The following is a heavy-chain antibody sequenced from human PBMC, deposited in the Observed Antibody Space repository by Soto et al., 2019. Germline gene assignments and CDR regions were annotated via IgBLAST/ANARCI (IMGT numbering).Heavy chain of an antibody. CDR3: ATDIRRAYYDSSGYYSPHFDY. V-gene: IGHV1-24*01. CDR2: FDPEDGET. D-gene: IGHD3-22*01. Sequence: GASVKISCKVSGYTLTELSMHWVRQAPGKGLEWMGGFDPEDGETIYAQKFQGRVTMTEDTSTGTAYMELSSLRSEDTAVYYCATDIRRAYYDSSGYYSPHFDYWGQGTLVTVSS. J-gene: IGHJ4*02. CDR1: GYTLTELS.